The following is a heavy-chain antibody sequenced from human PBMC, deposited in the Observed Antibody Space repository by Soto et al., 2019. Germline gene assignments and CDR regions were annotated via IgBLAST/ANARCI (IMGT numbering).Heavy chain of an antibody. CDR3: ARGAYGSGSSPNWFDP. CDR1: GASISGYY. CDR2: FSTTGST. D-gene: IGHD3-10*01. Sequence: SETLSLTCTVSGASISGYYWSWLRQPAGKGLEWIGRFSTTGSTNYNPSLKSRVTVSVDTSKNQFSLKLNSVTAADTAVYFCARGAYGSGSSPNWFDPWGQGTLVTVSS. J-gene: IGHJ5*02. V-gene: IGHV4-4*07.